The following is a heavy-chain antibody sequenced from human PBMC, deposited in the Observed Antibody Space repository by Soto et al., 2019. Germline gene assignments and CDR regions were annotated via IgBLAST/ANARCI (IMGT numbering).Heavy chain of an antibody. CDR3: TRVYTVSDAFGI. V-gene: IGHV5-51*01. J-gene: IGHJ3*02. CDR2: IYPGDSDT. Sequence: SLTISYKGSGYKYTRSWIGPVRQMPGKGLEWMGIIYPGDSDTRYSPSFQGQVTISADKSISTAYLQWSSLKASDTALYYSTRVYTVSDAFGIWGEGTMVT. D-gene: IGHD3-16*01. CDR1: GYKYTRSW.